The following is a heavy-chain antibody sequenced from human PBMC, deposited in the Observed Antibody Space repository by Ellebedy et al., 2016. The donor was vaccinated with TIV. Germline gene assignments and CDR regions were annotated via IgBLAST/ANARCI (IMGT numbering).Heavy chain of an antibody. Sequence: GESLKISXTVSGLRFSDAWMSCVRQVPGKGLEWVGRIKSKTDDETRDYTAPVKGRFTISRDDSKKTLYLQMDSLKTEDTALYYCTTGKLLWGWGQGTLVTVSS. CDR2: IKSKTDDETR. D-gene: IGHD3-10*01. CDR3: TTGKLLWG. V-gene: IGHV3-15*01. CDR1: GLRFSDAW. J-gene: IGHJ4*02.